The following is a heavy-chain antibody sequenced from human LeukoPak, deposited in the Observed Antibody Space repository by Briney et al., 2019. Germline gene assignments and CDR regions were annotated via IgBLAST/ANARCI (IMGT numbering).Heavy chain of an antibody. D-gene: IGHD3-10*01. CDR1: GFTFDDYA. CDR2: ISGDGGST. V-gene: IGHV3-43*02. CDR3: AKAPSFTMVRGVLPPIDY. Sequence: GGSLRHSCAASGFTFDDYAMHWVRQAPGKSLEWVSLISGDGGSTYYADSVKGRFTISRDNSKNSLYLQMNSLRTEDTALYYCAKAPSFTMVRGVLPPIDYWGQGTLVTVSS. J-gene: IGHJ4*02.